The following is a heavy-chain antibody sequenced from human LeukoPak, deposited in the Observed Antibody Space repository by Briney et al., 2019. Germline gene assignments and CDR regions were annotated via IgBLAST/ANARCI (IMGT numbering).Heavy chain of an antibody. V-gene: IGHV5-51*01. CDR2: IYPGDSDT. Sequence: GESLKISCKGSGYSFTSYWIGWVRQMPGKGLEWMGIIYPGDSDTRYSPSLQGQVTISADKSISTAYLQWSSLKASDTAMYYCARFGNANWNGGVRGDAFDIWGQGTMVTVSS. CDR3: ARFGNANWNGGVRGDAFDI. CDR1: GYSFTSYW. D-gene: IGHD1-1*01. J-gene: IGHJ3*02.